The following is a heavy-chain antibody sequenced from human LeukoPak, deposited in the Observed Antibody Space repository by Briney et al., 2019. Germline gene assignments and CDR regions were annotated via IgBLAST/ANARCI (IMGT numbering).Heavy chain of an antibody. CDR3: ARDLATEWFGELLLD. CDR1: GYTFTGYY. J-gene: IGHJ4*02. D-gene: IGHD3-10*01. V-gene: IGHV1-2*02. Sequence: ASVKVSCKASGYTFTGYYMHWVRQATGQGLEWMGWINPNRGGTNYAQKFQGRVTMTRDTSISTAYMALSRLRSDDTDVYYCARDLATEWFGELLLDWGQGTLVTVSS. CDR2: INPNRGGT.